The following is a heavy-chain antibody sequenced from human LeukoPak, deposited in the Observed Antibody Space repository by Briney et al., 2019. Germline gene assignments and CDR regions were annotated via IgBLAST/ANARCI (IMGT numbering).Heavy chain of an antibody. V-gene: IGHV4-31*03. CDR3: ARAPLYGGHADWFDP. CDR1: GGSISSGGYY. CDR2: IYYSGST. D-gene: IGHD4-23*01. Sequence: PSETLSLTCTVSGGSISSGGYYWSWIRQHPGKGLEWIGYIYYSGSTYYNPSLKSRVTISVDTSKNQFSLKLSSVTAADTAVYYCARAPLYGGHADWFDPWGQGTLVTVSS. J-gene: IGHJ5*02.